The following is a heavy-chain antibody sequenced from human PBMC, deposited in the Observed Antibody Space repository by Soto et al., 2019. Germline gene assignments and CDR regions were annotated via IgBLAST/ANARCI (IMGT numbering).Heavy chain of an antibody. CDR3: AKGSGDIVVVQTEKSLVDY. D-gene: IGHD2-2*01. CDR1: GFTFSSYG. J-gene: IGHJ4*02. V-gene: IGHV3-30*18. Sequence: QVQLVESGGGVVQPGRSLRLSCAASGFTFSSYGMHWVRQAPGKGLGWVAVISYDGSNKYYADSVKGRFTISRDNSKNTLYLQMNSLRAEDTAVYYCAKGSGDIVVVQTEKSLVDYWGQGTLVTVSS. CDR2: ISYDGSNK.